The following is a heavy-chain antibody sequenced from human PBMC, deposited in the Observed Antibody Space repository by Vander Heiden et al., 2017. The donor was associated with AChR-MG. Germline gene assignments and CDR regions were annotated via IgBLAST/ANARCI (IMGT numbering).Heavy chain of an antibody. D-gene: IGHD4-17*01. Sequence: VQLLESGGGLVQPGGSLRLYCAASGFTFSSYAMIWVRQAAGKGLEWVSAISGSGTSTYYADSVKGRFTISRDNSENTLSLQMNNLRAEDTAVYYCAKETSPVTKRAFDIWGQGTMVTVSS. CDR1: GFTFSSYA. CDR3: AKETSPVTKRAFDI. V-gene: IGHV3-23*01. J-gene: IGHJ3*02. CDR2: ISGSGTST.